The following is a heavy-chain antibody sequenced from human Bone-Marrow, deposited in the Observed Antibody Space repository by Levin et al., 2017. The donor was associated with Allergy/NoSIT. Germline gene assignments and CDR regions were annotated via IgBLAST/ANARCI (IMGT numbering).Heavy chain of an antibody. CDR2: IITIFDTA. CDR1: GGTFSNYA. D-gene: IGHD4-17*01. Sequence: SVKVSCKTSGGTFSNYAISWVRQAPGQGLEWIGGIITIFDTADYAQKFVGRVTITADASTSTVYMTLSSLRSEDTAVYYCARDGGGSGDYDWFDPWGQGTLVTVSS. V-gene: IGHV1-69*13. CDR3: ARDGGGSGDYDWFDP. J-gene: IGHJ5*02.